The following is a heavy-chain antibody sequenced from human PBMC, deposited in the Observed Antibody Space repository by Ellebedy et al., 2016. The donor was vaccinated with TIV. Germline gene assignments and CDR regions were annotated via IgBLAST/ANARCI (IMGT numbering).Heavy chain of an antibody. V-gene: IGHV3-21*01. Sequence: GESLKISCAASGFVFSSYTMNWVRQAPGKGLEWVSFISDTSIYYADAVEGRFTISRDNAKNSLYLQMNSLRAEDTAVYYCARGGGCFGDSCYYADFWGQGILVTVSS. J-gene: IGHJ4*02. CDR3: ARGGGCFGDSCYYADF. D-gene: IGHD2-21*01. CDR2: ISDTSI. CDR1: GFVFSSYT.